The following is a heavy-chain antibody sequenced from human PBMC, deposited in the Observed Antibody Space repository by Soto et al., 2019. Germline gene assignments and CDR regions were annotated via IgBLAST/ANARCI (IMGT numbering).Heavy chain of an antibody. J-gene: IGHJ2*01. CDR3: ARLRTTTVDWYFDL. V-gene: IGHV3-74*01. CDR2: INSDGSST. D-gene: IGHD4-17*01. CDR1: GFTFSSYW. Sequence: EVQLVESGGGLVQPGGSLRLSCAASGFTFSSYWMHWVRQAPGKGLVWVSRINSDGSSTSYADSVKDRFTISRDNAKNTLYLQMNSLRAEDTAVYYCARLRTTTVDWYFDLWGRGTLVTVSS.